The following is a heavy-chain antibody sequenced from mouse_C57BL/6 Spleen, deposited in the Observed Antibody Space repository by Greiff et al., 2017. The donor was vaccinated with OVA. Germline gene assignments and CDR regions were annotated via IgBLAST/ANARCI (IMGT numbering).Heavy chain of an antibody. D-gene: IGHD2-1*01. CDR3: ARPGGNPWFAY. Sequence: DVKLVESGGGLVKPGGSLKLSCAASGFTFSDYGMHWVRQAPEKGLEWVAYISSGSSTIYYADTVKGRFTISRDNAKNTLFLQMTSLRSEDTAMYYCARPGGNPWFAYWGQGTLVTVSA. CDR2: ISSGSSTI. V-gene: IGHV5-17*01. J-gene: IGHJ3*01. CDR1: GFTFSDYG.